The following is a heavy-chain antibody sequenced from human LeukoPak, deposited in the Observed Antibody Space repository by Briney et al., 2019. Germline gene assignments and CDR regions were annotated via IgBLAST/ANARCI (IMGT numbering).Heavy chain of an antibody. CDR1: GFTFNNAW. CDR3: ARDQGYGYVDY. CDR2: ISSSSSYI. J-gene: IGHJ4*02. Sequence: PGGSLRLSCAASGFTFNNAWVSWVRQAPGKGLEWGSSISSSSSYIYYADSVKGRFTISRDNAKNSLYLQMNSLRAEDTAVYYCARDQGYGYVDYWGQGTLVTVSS. V-gene: IGHV3-21*01. D-gene: IGHD2-15*01.